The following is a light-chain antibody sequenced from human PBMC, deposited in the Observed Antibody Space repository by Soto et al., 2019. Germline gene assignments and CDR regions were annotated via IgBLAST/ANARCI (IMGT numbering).Light chain of an antibody. V-gene: IGKV3-20*01. CDR3: QQYGSSRT. Sequence: VWTHSPATLSLSQGERGTLPCRSMESVTNYLALYEQKPGQAPRLLVYDVSNRATGTPARFSGGGSGTDFTLSISRLEPEDFALYYCQQYGSSRTFGQGTKVDIK. CDR2: DVS. J-gene: IGKJ1*01. CDR1: ESVTNY.